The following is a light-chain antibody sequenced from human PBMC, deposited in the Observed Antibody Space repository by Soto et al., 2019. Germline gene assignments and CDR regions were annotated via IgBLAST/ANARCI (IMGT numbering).Light chain of an antibody. CDR1: QSVSSN. CDR3: QQYDSFSVWT. J-gene: IGKJ1*01. CDR2: GAS. Sequence: EIVMTQSPATLSVSPGERATLSCRASQSVSSNLAWYQQKPGQAPRLLIYGASTRATGIPARFSGSGSGTEFTLTISSLQSEDSATYYCQQYDSFSVWTFGQGTKVDIK. V-gene: IGKV3-15*01.